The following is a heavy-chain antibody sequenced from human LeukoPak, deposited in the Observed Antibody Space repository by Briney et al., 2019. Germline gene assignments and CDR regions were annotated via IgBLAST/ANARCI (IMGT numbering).Heavy chain of an antibody. Sequence: GGSLRLSCAASGLTFSIYGMHWVRQAPGKGLEWVALISYDGSNKYYTDSVKGRFTISRDNSKNTVYLQMNSLRAEDTAVYYCAKGEMATGYFDYWGQGTLVTVSS. J-gene: IGHJ4*02. CDR1: GLTFSIYG. V-gene: IGHV3-30*18. CDR3: AKGEMATGYFDY. CDR2: ISYDGSNK. D-gene: IGHD5-24*01.